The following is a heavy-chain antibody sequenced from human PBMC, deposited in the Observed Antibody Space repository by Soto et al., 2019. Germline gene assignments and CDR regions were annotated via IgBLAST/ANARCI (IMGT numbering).Heavy chain of an antibody. D-gene: IGHD2-21*02. V-gene: IGHV3-30*02. CDR3: ATEGADSSRTSDALDI. J-gene: IGHJ3*02. Sequence: SVKGRFTISRDNSKNTLYLQMNSLRAEDTAVYYCATEGADSSRTSDALDIWGQGTMVTVSS.